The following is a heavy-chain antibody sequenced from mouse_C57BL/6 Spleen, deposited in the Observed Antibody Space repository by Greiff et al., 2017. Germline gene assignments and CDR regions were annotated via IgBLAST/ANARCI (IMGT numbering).Heavy chain of an antibody. V-gene: IGHV1-26*01. CDR2: INPNNGGT. D-gene: IGHD2-4*01. CDR1: GYTFTDYY. CDR3: AKYDYDGGDYAMDY. Sequence: EVQLQQSGPELVKPGASVKISCKASGYTFTDYYMNWVKQSHGKSLEWIGDINPNNGGTSYNQKFKGKATLTVDKSSSTAYMELRSLTSEDSAVYYCAKYDYDGGDYAMDYWGQGTSVTVSS. J-gene: IGHJ4*01.